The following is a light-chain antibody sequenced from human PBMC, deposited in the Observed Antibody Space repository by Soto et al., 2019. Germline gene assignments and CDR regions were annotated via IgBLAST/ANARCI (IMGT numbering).Light chain of an antibody. V-gene: IGLV2-11*01. J-gene: IGLJ1*01. CDR2: DVS. CDR1: SSDVGYYNY. CDR3: CSYAGSYTDV. Sequence: QSALIQPRSVSGSPGQSVTISCSGTSSDVGYYNYVSWYQQHPGKAPKLMIYDVSQRTSGVPGRFSGSKSGSTASLTISWPQAEDEADYYCCSYAGSYTDVFGTGTKVTVL.